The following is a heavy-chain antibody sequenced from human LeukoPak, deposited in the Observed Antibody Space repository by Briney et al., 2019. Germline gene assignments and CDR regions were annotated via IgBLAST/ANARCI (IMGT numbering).Heavy chain of an antibody. CDR1: GGSISSSTYF. CDR3: ASLRGNPYDY. CDR2: ISYSGNT. Sequence: PSETLSLTYTVSGGSISSSTYFWDWIRQPPGKGLEWIATISYSGNTYYNPSLQSRVTISVDMSKNQFSLKLSSVTAADTAVYYCASLRGNPYDYWGQGTLVTVSS. D-gene: IGHD1-14*01. J-gene: IGHJ4*02. V-gene: IGHV4-39*01.